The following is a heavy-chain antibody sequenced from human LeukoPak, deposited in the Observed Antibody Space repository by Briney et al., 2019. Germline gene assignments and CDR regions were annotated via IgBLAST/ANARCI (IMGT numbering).Heavy chain of an antibody. CDR3: ARDSGRNLWFGELFSPDWYFDL. Sequence: SETLSLTCTVSGYSISSGYYWGWIRQPPGKGLEWIGSFYHSGSTYYNPSLKSRVTISVDTSKNQFSLKLSSVTAADTAVYYCARDSGRNLWFGELFSPDWYFDLWGRGTLVTVSS. D-gene: IGHD3-10*01. V-gene: IGHV4-38-2*02. CDR1: GYSISSGYY. CDR2: FYHSGST. J-gene: IGHJ2*01.